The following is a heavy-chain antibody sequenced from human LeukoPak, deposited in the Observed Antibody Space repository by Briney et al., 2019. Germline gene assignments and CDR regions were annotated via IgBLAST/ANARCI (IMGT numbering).Heavy chain of an antibody. CDR3: ATGFLRYCSGGSCLPVY. CDR1: GYTHTELS. Sequence: ASVTVSCTVSGYTHTELSMHWVRQAPGKGLEWMGGFDPEDGETIYAQKFQGRVTMTEDTSTDTAYMELSSLRSEDTAVYYCATGFLRYCSGGSCLPVYWGQGTLVTVSS. V-gene: IGHV1-24*01. CDR2: FDPEDGET. D-gene: IGHD2-15*01. J-gene: IGHJ4*02.